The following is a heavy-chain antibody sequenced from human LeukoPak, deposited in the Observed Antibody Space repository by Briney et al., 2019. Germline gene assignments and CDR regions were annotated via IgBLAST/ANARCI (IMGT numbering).Heavy chain of an antibody. Sequence: ASVKVSCKASGYTFTSYYMHWVRQAPGQGLEWMGIINPSGGSTSYAQKFQGRVTMTRDMSTSTVYMELSSLRSEDTAVYYCARVRYFDWPFDYWGQGTLVTVSS. J-gene: IGHJ4*02. V-gene: IGHV1-46*01. CDR3: ARVRYFDWPFDY. CDR1: GYTFTSYY. D-gene: IGHD3-9*01. CDR2: INPSGGST.